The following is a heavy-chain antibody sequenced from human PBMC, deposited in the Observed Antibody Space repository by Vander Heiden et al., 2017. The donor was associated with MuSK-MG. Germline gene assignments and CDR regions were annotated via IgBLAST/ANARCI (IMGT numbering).Heavy chain of an antibody. Sequence: QVPLVESGGGVVQPGRSPRLSCAASGFTFSSYAMHWVRQAPGKGLEWVAVISYDGSNKYYADSVKGRVTISRDNSKNTLYLQMNSLRAEDTAVYYCARAKAARPVGWFDPWGQGTLVTVSS. D-gene: IGHD6-6*01. J-gene: IGHJ5*02. CDR2: ISYDGSNK. CDR1: GFTFSSYA. V-gene: IGHV3-30-3*01. CDR3: ARAKAARPVGWFDP.